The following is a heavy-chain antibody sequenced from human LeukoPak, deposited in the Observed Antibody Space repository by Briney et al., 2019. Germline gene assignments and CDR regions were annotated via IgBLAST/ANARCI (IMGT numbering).Heavy chain of an antibody. CDR2: IKPNSGDT. V-gene: IGHV1-2*06. Sequence: ASVKVSCKASGYTFTGYFLHWVRRAPGRGLEWMGRIKPNSGDTSFTQTFQGRVTMTRDTSISTAYMELSSLRSDDTAVYYCARAQSLTAPAGTFANSCGQGTLVTVSS. CDR1: GYTFTGYF. J-gene: IGHJ4*02. D-gene: IGHD6-13*01. CDR3: ARAQSLTAPAGTFANS.